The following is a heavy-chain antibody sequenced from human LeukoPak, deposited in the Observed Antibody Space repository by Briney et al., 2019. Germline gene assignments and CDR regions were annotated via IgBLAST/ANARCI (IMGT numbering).Heavy chain of an antibody. CDR2: IYYSGST. CDR1: GGSMSSSSSY. J-gene: IGHJ4*02. Sequence: SETLSLTCTVSGGSMSSSSSYWGWIRQPPGKGLEWIGSIYYSGSTYYNPSLKSRVTISVDTSKNQFSLKLSSVTAADTAVYYCARQRFDFWGGYPYYFDYWGQGTLVTVSS. V-gene: IGHV4-39*01. D-gene: IGHD3-3*01. CDR3: ARQRFDFWGGYPYYFDY.